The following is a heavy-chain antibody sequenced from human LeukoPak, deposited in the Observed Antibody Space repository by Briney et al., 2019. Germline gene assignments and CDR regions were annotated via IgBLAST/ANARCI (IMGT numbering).Heavy chain of an antibody. CDR2: IYTSGST. CDR3: ARRGSSSSRWFDP. CDR1: GGSISSYY. D-gene: IGHD6-6*01. Sequence: SETLSLTCTVSGGSISSYYWSWIRQPPGKGLEWIGYIYTSGSTNYNPSLKSRVTISVDTSKNQFSLKLSSVTAADTAVYYCARRGSSSSRWFDPWGQGTLVTVSS. J-gene: IGHJ5*02. V-gene: IGHV4-4*09.